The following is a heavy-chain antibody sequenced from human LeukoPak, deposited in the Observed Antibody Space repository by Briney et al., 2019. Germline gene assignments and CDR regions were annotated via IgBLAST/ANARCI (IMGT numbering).Heavy chain of an antibody. Sequence: GASVKVSCKASGYTFTSYGITWVRQAPGQGLEWMGWMNGYNGNTNYAQKLQGRVTMTTDTSTNTAYIELRSLRSDDTAVYYCARASLYCSSTSCYTNYWGQGTLVIVSS. CDR1: GYTFTSYG. CDR3: ARASLYCSSTSCYTNY. V-gene: IGHV1-18*01. CDR2: MNGYNGNT. D-gene: IGHD2-2*02. J-gene: IGHJ4*02.